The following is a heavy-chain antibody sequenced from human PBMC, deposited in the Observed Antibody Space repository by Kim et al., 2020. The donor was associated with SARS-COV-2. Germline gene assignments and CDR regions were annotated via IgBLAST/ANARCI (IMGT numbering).Heavy chain of an antibody. D-gene: IGHD2-2*01. Sequence: SVKVSCKASGGTFSSYAISWVRQAPGQGLEWMGGIIPIFGTANYAQKFQGRVTITADESTSTAYMELSSLRSEDTAVYYCARGDGYCSSTSCYVWVYGMDVWGQGTTVTVSS. CDR1: GGTFSSYA. CDR2: IIPIFGTA. CDR3: ARGDGYCSSTSCYVWVYGMDV. J-gene: IGHJ6*02. V-gene: IGHV1-69*13.